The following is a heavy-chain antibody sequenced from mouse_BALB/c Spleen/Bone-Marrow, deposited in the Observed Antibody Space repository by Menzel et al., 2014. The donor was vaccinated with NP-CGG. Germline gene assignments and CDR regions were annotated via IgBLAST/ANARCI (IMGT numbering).Heavy chain of an antibody. J-gene: IGHJ4*01. CDR2: INPGSGGT. D-gene: IGHD3-1*01. V-gene: IGHV1-54*01. CDR3: ARQLGPPYAMDY. Sequence: QVQLQQSGAELVRPGTSVKVSCKASGYAFTNYLIEWVKQRPGQGLEWIGVINPGSGGTNYNEKFKGKATLTADKSSCTAYMQLSSLTSDDSAVYFCARQLGPPYAMDYWGQGTSVTVSS. CDR1: GYAFTNYL.